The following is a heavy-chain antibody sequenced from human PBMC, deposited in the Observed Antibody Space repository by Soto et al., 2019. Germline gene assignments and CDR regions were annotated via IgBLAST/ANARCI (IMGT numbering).Heavy chain of an antibody. J-gene: IGHJ4*02. CDR3: AREGNLGRWIQPLDS. D-gene: IGHD2-2*03. CDR2: IYHSGST. CDR1: GGSIGSGGYF. V-gene: IGHV4-30-2*01. Sequence: PSETLSLTCAVSGGSIGSGGYFWSWIRQPPGKGLEWIGYIYHSGSTKYSPSLKSRVTMSVDTSKNHFSLKLISVTTADTAVYFCAREGNLGRWIQPLDSWGQGTLVTVSS.